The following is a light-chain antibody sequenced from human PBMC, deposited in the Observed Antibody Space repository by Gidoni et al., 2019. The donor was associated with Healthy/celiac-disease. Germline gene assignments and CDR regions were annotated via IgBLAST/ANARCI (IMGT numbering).Light chain of an antibody. CDR2: AAS. CDR3: QQSYSTPRT. Sequence: DIQMTQSPSSLSASVGDRVTITCRASQSISSYLNWYQQKPGKAPKLLIYAASSLQSGPPSRFSGSGSGTDFTLTISSLQPEDFATYYCQQSYSTPRTFGQGTKVEIK. CDR1: QSISSY. V-gene: IGKV1-39*01. J-gene: IGKJ1*01.